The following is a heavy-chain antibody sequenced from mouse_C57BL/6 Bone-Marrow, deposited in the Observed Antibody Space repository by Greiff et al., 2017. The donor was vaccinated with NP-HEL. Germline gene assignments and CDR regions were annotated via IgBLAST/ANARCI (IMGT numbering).Heavy chain of an antibody. CDR1: GYTFTSYG. Sequence: QVQLQQSGAELARPGASVKLSCKASGYTFTSYGISWVKQRTGQGLEWIGEIYPRSGNTYYNEKFKGKATLTADKSSSTAYMELRSLISEDSAVYFCAREKFYYGSLYFDVWGTGTTVTVSS. D-gene: IGHD1-1*01. CDR3: AREKFYYGSLYFDV. CDR2: IYPRSGNT. V-gene: IGHV1-81*01. J-gene: IGHJ1*03.